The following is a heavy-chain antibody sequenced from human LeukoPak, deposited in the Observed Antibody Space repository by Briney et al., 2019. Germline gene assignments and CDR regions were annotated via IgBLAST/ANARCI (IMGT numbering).Heavy chain of an antibody. CDR3: AKGMSSWYVNWFDP. J-gene: IGHJ5*02. V-gene: IGHV3-23*01. Sequence: GSLRLSCAASGFTFSSYAMSWVRQAPGKGLEWVSAISGSGGSTYYADSVKGRFTISRDNSKNTLYLQMNSLRAEDTAVYYCAKGMSSWYVNWFDPGAREPWSPSPQ. CDR1: GFTFSSYA. CDR2: ISGSGGST. D-gene: IGHD6-13*01.